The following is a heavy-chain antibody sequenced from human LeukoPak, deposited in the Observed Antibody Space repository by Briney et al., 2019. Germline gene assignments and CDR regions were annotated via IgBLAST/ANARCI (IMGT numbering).Heavy chain of an antibody. CDR3: AREGGYYGTTGYYAY. CDR1: GYTFSGYY. V-gene: IGHV1-2*02. D-gene: IGHD3-22*01. CDR2: INPNTGDT. J-gene: IGHJ4*02. Sequence: ASVKVSCKTSGYTFSGYYIHWVRQAPGQGLEWMGWINPNTGDTTYAQNFQGRVTMARDTSINTAYMELTRLRSDDTAVYYCAREGGYYGTTGYYAYWGQGSLVTVSS.